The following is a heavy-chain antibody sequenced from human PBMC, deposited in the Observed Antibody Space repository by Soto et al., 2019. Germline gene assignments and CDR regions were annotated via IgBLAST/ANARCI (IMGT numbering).Heavy chain of an antibody. CDR1: GFTFSSYG. D-gene: IGHD5-18*01. V-gene: IGHV3-30*03. J-gene: IGHJ6*02. CDR2: ISYDGSNK. CDR3: ASSRIQLWLKVPYGMDV. Sequence: GGSLRLSCAASGFTFSSYGMHWVRQAPGKGLEWVAVISYDGSNKYYADSVKGRFTISRDNSKNTLYLQMNSLRAEDTAVYYCASSRIQLWLKVPYGMDVWGQGTTVTVSS.